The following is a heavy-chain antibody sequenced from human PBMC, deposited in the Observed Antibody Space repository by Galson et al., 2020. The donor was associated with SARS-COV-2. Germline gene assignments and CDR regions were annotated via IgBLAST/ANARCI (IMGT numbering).Heavy chain of an antibody. CDR3: ARWYYYDSSGYYQGDNWFDP. Sequence: ASVKVSCKASGYTFTSYGISWVRQAPGQGLEWMGWISAYNGNTNYAQKLQGRVTMTTDTSTSTAYMELRSLRSDDTAVYYCARWYYYDSSGYYQGDNWFDPWGQGTLVTGSS. CDR1: GYTFTSYG. J-gene: IGHJ5*02. CDR2: ISAYNGNT. D-gene: IGHD3-22*01. V-gene: IGHV1-18*04.